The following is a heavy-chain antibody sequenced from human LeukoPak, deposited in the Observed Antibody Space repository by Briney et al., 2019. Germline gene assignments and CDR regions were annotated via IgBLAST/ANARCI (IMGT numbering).Heavy chain of an antibody. CDR3: ARVATPVFDP. J-gene: IGHJ5*02. CDR2: IYYSGST. CDR1: GGSISSGGYY. D-gene: IGHD2-15*01. V-gene: IGHV4-31*11. Sequence: SETLSLTCAVSGGSISSGGYYWSWIRQHPGKGLEWIGYIYYSGSTYYNPSLKSRVTISVDTSKNQFSLKLSSVTAADTAVYYCARVATPVFDPWGQGTLVTVSS.